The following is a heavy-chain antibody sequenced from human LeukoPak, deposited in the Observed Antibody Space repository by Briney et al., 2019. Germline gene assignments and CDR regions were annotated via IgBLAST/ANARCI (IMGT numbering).Heavy chain of an antibody. CDR1: GGTFSSYA. V-gene: IGHV1-69*13. D-gene: IGHD3-22*01. Sequence: SVKVSCKASGGTFSSYAISWVRQAPGQGLEWMGGIIPIFGTANYAQKFQGRVTITADESTSTAYMELSSLRSEDTAVYYCARDYYDSSGFSKLYGFDYWGQGTLVTVSS. CDR3: ARDYYDSSGFSKLYGFDY. J-gene: IGHJ4*02. CDR2: IIPIFGTA.